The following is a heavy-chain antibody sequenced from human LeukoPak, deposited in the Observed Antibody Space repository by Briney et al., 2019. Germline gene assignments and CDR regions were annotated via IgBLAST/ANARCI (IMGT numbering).Heavy chain of an antibody. J-gene: IGHJ6*02. CDR2: ISSSSSTI. Sequence: GGSLRLSCAASGFTFSSYGMNWVRQAPGKGLEWVSYISSSSSTIYYADSVKGRFTISRDNAKNSLYLQMNSLRAEDTAVYYCARENVAGTDYYYGMDVWGQGTTVTVSS. V-gene: IGHV3-48*01. D-gene: IGHD6-19*01. CDR1: GFTFSSYG. CDR3: ARENVAGTDYYYGMDV.